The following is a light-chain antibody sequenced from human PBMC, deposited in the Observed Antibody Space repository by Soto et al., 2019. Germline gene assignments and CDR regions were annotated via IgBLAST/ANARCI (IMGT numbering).Light chain of an antibody. CDR1: QSVSRPY. V-gene: IGKV3-20*01. J-gene: IGKJ2*03. Sequence: DTVLTQSPGTLSLSPGERVTLSCRASQSVSRPYLGWYQQKPGQAPRLLIYGTSNRATGIPDRFSGSGSGTDLTLTINKVEPEDFAVYYCQQYGGSPYSFGQGTRLEIK. CDR3: QQYGGSPYS. CDR2: GTS.